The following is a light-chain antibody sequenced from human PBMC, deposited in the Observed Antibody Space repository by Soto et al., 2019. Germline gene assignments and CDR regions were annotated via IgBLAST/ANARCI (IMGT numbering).Light chain of an antibody. CDR2: GAS. V-gene: IGKV3-20*01. CDR3: QQYGSSVAA. CDR1: QSVDHDY. Sequence: NVLTQSPAFLSSSPGARVTLSCGASQSVDHDYLAWYQQKPGQAPRLLIYGASYRATGIPDRFAGSGSGTDFTLPISRLEPEDFAVYYCQQYGSSVAAFGGGTKVEI. J-gene: IGKJ4*01.